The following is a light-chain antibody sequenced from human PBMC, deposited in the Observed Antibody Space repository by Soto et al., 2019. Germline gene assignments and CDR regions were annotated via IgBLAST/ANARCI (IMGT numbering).Light chain of an antibody. CDR1: QSVSSIS. V-gene: IGKV3-20*01. CDR2: GAS. Sequence: EIVLTQSPGTLSLSPGERATLSCRASQSVSSISLAWYQQKPGQAPRLLIYGASSRATGIPDRFSGSGSGTDFTITISRLESEDFVVYYCQQYGSSPTFGQGTKLEIK. J-gene: IGKJ2*01. CDR3: QQYGSSPT.